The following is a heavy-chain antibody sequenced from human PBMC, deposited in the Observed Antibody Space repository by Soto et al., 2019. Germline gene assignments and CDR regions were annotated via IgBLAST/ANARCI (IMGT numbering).Heavy chain of an antibody. CDR1: GGTFSSYA. Sequence: ASVKVSCKASGGTFSSYAISWVRQAPGQGLEWMGGIIPIFGTANYAQKFQSRVTITADESTSTAYMELSSLRSEDTAVYYCATPVRYSSSSGGFDYWGQGTLVTVSS. CDR2: IIPIFGTA. J-gene: IGHJ4*02. D-gene: IGHD6-6*01. V-gene: IGHV1-69*13. CDR3: ATPVRYSSSSGGFDY.